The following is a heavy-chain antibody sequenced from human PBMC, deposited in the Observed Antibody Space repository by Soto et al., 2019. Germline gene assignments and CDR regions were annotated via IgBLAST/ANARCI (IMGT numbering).Heavy chain of an antibody. V-gene: IGHV4-59*01. J-gene: IGHJ6*03. CDR2: IYYSGST. D-gene: IGHD2-2*01. CDR1: GGSISSYY. CDR3: ARVIVVVPAAIDGDYYYMDV. Sequence: SETLSLTCTVSGGSISSYYWSWIRQPPGKGLEWIGYIYYSGSTNYNPSLKSRVTISVDTSKNQFSLKLSSVTAADTAVYYCARVIVVVPAAIDGDYYYMDVWGKGTTVTVSS.